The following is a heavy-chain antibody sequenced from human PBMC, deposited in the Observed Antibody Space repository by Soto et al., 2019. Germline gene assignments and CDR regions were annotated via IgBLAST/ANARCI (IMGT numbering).Heavy chain of an antibody. CDR3: AKAPPEWLFILGSIDY. D-gene: IGHD3-3*01. CDR2: IYPGGST. Sequence: SCVIKTKGKGLEWVSVIYPGGSTYYADSVKGRFTFSRDNSKNTLYLQMNSLRAEDTAVYYCAKAPPEWLFILGSIDYWGQGTLVTVSS. V-gene: IGHV3-53*01. J-gene: IGHJ4*02.